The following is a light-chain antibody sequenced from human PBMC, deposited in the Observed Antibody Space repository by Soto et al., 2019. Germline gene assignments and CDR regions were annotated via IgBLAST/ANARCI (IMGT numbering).Light chain of an antibody. CDR2: DAS. CDR3: QQYETFSGT. Sequence: DIQMTQSPSTLSASVGDRVTITCRASQSISSWLAWYQQKPGKAPKLLIYDASALPHGVPSRFSGSGSGTKFTLTIASLQPDDFATYYCQQYETFSGTFGPGTKVDIK. J-gene: IGKJ1*01. CDR1: QSISSW. V-gene: IGKV1-5*01.